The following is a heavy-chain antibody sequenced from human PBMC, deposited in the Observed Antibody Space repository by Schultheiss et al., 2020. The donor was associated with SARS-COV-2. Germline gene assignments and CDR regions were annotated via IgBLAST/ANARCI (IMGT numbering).Heavy chain of an antibody. CDR3: AIPVVPADLRSYGMDV. V-gene: IGHV1-69*13. D-gene: IGHD2-2*01. CDR1: GGTFSSYA. CDR2: IIPIFGTA. Sequence: SVKVSCKASGGTFSSYAISWVRQAPGQGLEWMGGIIPIFGTANYAQKFQGRVTITADESTSTAYMELSSLRSEDTAVYYCAIPVVPADLRSYGMDVWGQGTTVTVSS. J-gene: IGHJ6*02.